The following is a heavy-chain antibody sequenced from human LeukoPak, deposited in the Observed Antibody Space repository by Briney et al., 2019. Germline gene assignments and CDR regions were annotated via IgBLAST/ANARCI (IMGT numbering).Heavy chain of an antibody. D-gene: IGHD3-9*01. Sequence: GASVKVSCKASGYTFTSYGISWVRQAPGQGLEWMGWVSAYNGNTNYAQKLQGRVTMTTDISTSTAYMELRSLRSDDTAVYYCARAKGPRILYYFDYWGQGTLVTVSS. CDR3: ARAKGPRILYYFDY. V-gene: IGHV1-18*01. J-gene: IGHJ4*02. CDR1: GYTFTSYG. CDR2: VSAYNGNT.